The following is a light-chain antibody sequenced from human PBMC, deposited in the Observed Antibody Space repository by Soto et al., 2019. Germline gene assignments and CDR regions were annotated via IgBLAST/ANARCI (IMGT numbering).Light chain of an antibody. CDR2: EVS. J-gene: IGLJ2*01. CDR3: SSYTTTSVL. V-gene: IGLV2-18*02. CDR1: TSDVGSYYR. Sequence: QSALTQPPSVSGSPGQSVTISCTGATSDVGSYYRVSWFQLPPGTAPKLMIFEVSNRPSGVPDRFSGSKSGNTASLTISGLQAEDEADYYCSSYTTTSVLFGGGTQLTVL.